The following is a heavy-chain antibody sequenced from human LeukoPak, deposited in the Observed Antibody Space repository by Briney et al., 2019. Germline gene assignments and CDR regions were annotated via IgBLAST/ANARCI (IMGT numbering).Heavy chain of an antibody. CDR1: GGSISSYY. Sequence: SETLSLTCTVCGGSISSYYWSGIGQPPGKGLEWIGEINHSGSTNYNPSLTSRVTISVDTSKNQFSLKLSSVTAAAPAVYYCARVSRNDYGAYGIDYWGQGTLVTVSS. D-gene: IGHD4-17*01. V-gene: IGHV4-34*01. CDR2: INHSGST. CDR3: ARVSRNDYGAYGIDY. J-gene: IGHJ4*02.